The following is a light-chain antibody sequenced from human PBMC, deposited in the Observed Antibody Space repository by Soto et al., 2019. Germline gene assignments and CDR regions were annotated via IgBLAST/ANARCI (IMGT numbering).Light chain of an antibody. J-gene: IGKJ1*01. V-gene: IGKV1-5*01. Sequence: IQIPQSPSTLSASVGDRVTITCRASQSIGSWLAWYQQISGRAPNLLIYDASSLQSGVPSRFSGSGSGTEFTLTISSLQPDDFATYYCQQYNTYSWTFGQGTKVDIK. CDR2: DAS. CDR1: QSIGSW. CDR3: QQYNTYSWT.